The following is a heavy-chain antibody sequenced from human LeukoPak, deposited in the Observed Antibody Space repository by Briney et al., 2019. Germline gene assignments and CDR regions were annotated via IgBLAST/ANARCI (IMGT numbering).Heavy chain of an antibody. CDR1: GGSISSYY. D-gene: IGHD2-21*02. Sequence: SETLSLTCTVSGGSISSYYWSWIRQPPGKGLEWIGYIYYSGSTNYNPSLKSRVTISVDTSKNQFSLKLSSVTAADTAVYYCARLNCGGDCYPEYYYGMDVWGQGTTVTVSS. J-gene: IGHJ6*02. CDR3: ARLNCGGDCYPEYYYGMDV. CDR2: IYYSGST. V-gene: IGHV4-59*08.